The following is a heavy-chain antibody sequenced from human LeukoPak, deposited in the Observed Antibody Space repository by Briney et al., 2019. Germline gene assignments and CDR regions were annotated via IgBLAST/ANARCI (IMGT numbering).Heavy chain of an antibody. J-gene: IGHJ6*02. V-gene: IGHV3-66*01. CDR3: ARATLWFGELSQYYYYGMDV. Sequence: GGSLRLSRAASGFTVSSNYMSWVRQAPGKGLEWVSVIYSGGSTYYADSVKGRFTISRDNSKNTLYLQMNSLRAEDTAVYYCARATLWFGELSQYYYYGMDVWGQGTTVTVSS. D-gene: IGHD3-10*01. CDR1: GFTVSSNY. CDR2: IYSGGST.